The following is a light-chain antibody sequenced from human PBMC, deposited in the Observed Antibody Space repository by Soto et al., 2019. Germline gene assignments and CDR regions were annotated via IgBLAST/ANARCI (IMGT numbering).Light chain of an antibody. CDR2: GAS. V-gene: IGKV3-15*01. CDR1: QSVSRN. J-gene: IGKJ1*01. CDR3: QQYSNWPT. Sequence: EIVMTQSPATLSVSPGERATLSRRASQSVSRNLAWYQQKPGQAPRLLIYGASTRATGIPARFSGSGSGTEFALTISSLQSEDFAVYYCQQYSNWPTFGQGTKVEIK.